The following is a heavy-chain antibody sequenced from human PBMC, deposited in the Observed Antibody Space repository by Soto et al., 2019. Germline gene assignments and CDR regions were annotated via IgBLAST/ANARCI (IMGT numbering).Heavy chain of an antibody. Sequence: EVQLLGSGGGLVQPGGSLRLSCAASGFTFSSYAMSWVRQDPGKGLEWVSAISGSGGSTYYADSVKGRFTISRDNSKNTLYLQMNSLRAEDTAVYYCAKGALGCSSTSCFYFDYWGQGTLVTVSS. CDR3: AKGALGCSSTSCFYFDY. D-gene: IGHD2-2*01. J-gene: IGHJ4*02. V-gene: IGHV3-23*01. CDR2: ISGSGGST. CDR1: GFTFSSYA.